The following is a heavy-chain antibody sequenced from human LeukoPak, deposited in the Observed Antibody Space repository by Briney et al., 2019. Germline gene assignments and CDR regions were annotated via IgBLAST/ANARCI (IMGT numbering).Heavy chain of an antibody. D-gene: IGHD3-22*01. CDR3: ARKGYYDSSDYQDY. J-gene: IGHJ4*02. CDR2: ISSSSSII. Sequence: PGGSLRLSCAASGFIFSNYGINWVRQAPGKGLEWLSYISSSSSIIYYADSVKGRFTISRDNAKNSLYLQMNSLGDEDTAVYYCARKGYYDSSDYQDYWGQGTLVTVSS. V-gene: IGHV3-48*02. CDR1: GFIFSNYG.